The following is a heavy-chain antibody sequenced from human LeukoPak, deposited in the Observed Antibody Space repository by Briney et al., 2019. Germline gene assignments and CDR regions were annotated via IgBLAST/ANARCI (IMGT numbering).Heavy chain of an antibody. CDR2: ISWNSGSI. CDR3: MSAHGY. CDR1: GFTFDDYA. J-gene: IGHJ4*02. Sequence: GGSLRLSCAASGFTFDDYAMHWVRHAPGKGLEWVSGISWNSGSIGYADSVKGRFTISRDNAKNSLYLQMNSLRGDDTAVYYCMSAHGYWGQGTLVTVSS. D-gene: IGHD3-3*01. V-gene: IGHV3-9*01.